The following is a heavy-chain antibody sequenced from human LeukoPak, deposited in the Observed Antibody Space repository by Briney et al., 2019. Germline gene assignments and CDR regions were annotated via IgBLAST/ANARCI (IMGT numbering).Heavy chain of an antibody. CDR3: ATPGGLDSNYIFDY. J-gene: IGHJ4*02. CDR2: INPNSGGT. D-gene: IGHD4-11*01. CDR1: GYTFTGYY. V-gene: IGHV1-2*02. Sequence: SVKVSCKASGYTFTGYYMHWVRQAPGQGFEWMGWINPNSGGTNYAQKFQGRVTMTRDTSISTAYMELSRLRSDDTAVYYCATPGGLDSNYIFDYWGQGTLVTVSS.